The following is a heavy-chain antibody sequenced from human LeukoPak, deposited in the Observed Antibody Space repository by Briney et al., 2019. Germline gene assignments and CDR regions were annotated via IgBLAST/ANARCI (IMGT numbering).Heavy chain of an antibody. Sequence: SETLSLTCAVYGGSFSGYYWSWIRQPPGKGLEWIGEINHSGSTNYNPSLKSRVTISVDTSKNQFSPKLSSVTAADTAVYYCARGSIAAAGNYGYWGQGTLVTVSS. CDR2: INHSGST. CDR1: GGSFSGYY. CDR3: ARGSIAAAGNYGY. D-gene: IGHD6-13*01. J-gene: IGHJ4*02. V-gene: IGHV4-34*01.